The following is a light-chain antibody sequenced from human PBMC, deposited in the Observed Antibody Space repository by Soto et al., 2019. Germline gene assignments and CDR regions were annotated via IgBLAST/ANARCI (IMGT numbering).Light chain of an antibody. V-gene: IGKV3-15*01. J-gene: IGKJ1*01. Sequence: EILMTQSPATLSVSPGERATLSCRATESVSNNLAWYQQKPRQAPRLLIYGASTRAPGIPARFSGSGSGTEFTLTISGLQSEDCAVYYCQQYNNWPRTFGRGTKVEI. CDR1: ESVSNN. CDR2: GAS. CDR3: QQYNNWPRT.